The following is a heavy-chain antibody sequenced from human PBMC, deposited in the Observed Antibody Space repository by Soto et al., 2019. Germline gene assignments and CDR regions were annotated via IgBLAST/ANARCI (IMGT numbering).Heavy chain of an antibody. V-gene: IGHV1-18*01. CDR1: GYTFTSYG. CDR3: ARVPFTTRYNWNYDYYYYMDV. J-gene: IGHJ6*03. CDR2: ISAHNGNT. D-gene: IGHD1-20*01. Sequence: ASVKVSCKASGYTFTSYGISWVRQAPGQGLEWMGWISAHNGNTNYAQKLQGRVTMTTDTSTSTAYMELRSLRSDDTAVYYCARVPFTTRYNWNYDYYYYMDVWGKGTTVTVSS.